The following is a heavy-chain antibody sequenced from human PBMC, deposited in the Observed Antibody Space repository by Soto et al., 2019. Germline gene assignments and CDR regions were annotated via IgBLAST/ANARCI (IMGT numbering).Heavy chain of an antibody. Sequence: QVQLVESGGGVVQPGRSLRLSCVASGFTFSSYGMHLVRQAPGKGLEWVAIISYDGSNTYYADSVKGRFTSSRDNSKNTLYLQMNSLRAEDTSVYYCAKEGGLSGSYYISSSYYFDYWGQGTLVTVSS. CDR2: ISYDGSNT. J-gene: IGHJ4*02. CDR1: GFTFSSYG. D-gene: IGHD1-26*01. CDR3: AKEGGLSGSYYISSSYYFDY. V-gene: IGHV3-30*18.